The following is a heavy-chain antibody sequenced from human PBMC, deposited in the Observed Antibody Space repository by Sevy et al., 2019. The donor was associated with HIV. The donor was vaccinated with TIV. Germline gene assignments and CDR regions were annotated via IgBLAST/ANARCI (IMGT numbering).Heavy chain of an antibody. CDR2: INESGIT. CDR1: DGSFSGYY. CDR3: ARSPPVVVVPGAPSWFDP. V-gene: IGHV4-34*01. Sequence: SETLSLTCGVHDGSFSGYYWNWIRQLPGKGLEWIGEINESGITYYNPSLKSRVTFSVDTSKKQFALKLNSVTAADTAVYFCARSPPVVVVPGAPSWFDPWGQGTLVTVSS. J-gene: IGHJ5*02. D-gene: IGHD2-2*01.